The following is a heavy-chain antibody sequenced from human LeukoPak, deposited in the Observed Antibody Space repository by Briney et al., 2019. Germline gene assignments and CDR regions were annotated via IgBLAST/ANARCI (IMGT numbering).Heavy chain of an antibody. CDR1: VYTFTGYY. Sequence: GASVKVSCKASVYTFTGYYMHWVRQAPGQGREWMGWINPNSGGTNYAQKFQGRVTMTRDTSISTAYMELSRLRSDDTAVYYCARELGNHYYGSGSYLDYWGQGTLVTVSS. V-gene: IGHV1-2*02. D-gene: IGHD3-10*01. CDR3: ARELGNHYYGSGSYLDY. CDR2: INPNSGGT. J-gene: IGHJ4*02.